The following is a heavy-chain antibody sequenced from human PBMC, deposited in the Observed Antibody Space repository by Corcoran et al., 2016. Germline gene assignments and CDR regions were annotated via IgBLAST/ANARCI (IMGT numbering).Heavy chain of an antibody. CDR3: ARDTDTSSHYSRFDP. Sequence: QVRLVESGGGVVQPGRSLRLSCAASGFIFTNYGIHWVRQAPGKGLEWVAVIWSDGNSEYYADSVKGRFTISRDNSKNTVFLQMNSLRAEETAVYYCARDTDTSSHYSRFDPWGQGTLVTVSS. D-gene: IGHD3-22*01. CDR2: IWSDGNSE. J-gene: IGHJ5*02. V-gene: IGHV3-33*01. CDR1: GFIFTNYG.